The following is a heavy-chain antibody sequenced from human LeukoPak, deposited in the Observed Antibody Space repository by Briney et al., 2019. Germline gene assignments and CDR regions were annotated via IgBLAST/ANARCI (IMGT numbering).Heavy chain of an antibody. CDR1: GGSFSGYY. J-gene: IGHJ5*02. D-gene: IGHD6-13*01. CDR3: ARTGSWSWFDP. V-gene: IGHV4-34*01. Sequence: PSETLSLTCTVYGGSFSGYYWSWIRQPPGKGLEWIGEINHSGRTNYNPSLETRVTISLDTSKNQFSVMLTSVTAADTAVYYCARTGSWSWFDPWGQGTLVTVSS. CDR2: INHSGRT.